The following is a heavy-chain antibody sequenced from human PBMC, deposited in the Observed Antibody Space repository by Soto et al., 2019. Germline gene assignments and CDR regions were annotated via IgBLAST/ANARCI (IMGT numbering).Heavy chain of an antibody. CDR2: INGGGSST. J-gene: IGHJ4*02. D-gene: IGHD1-26*01. Sequence: GGSLRLSCAASGFTFSSYWMHWVRQAPGKGLVWVARINGGGSSTSYADSVKGRFTISRDNARSTLYLQMNSLRAEDTAVYYCLVSGNYRFDYWGPGILVTVSS. CDR1: GFTFSSYW. CDR3: LVSGNYRFDY. V-gene: IGHV3-74*01.